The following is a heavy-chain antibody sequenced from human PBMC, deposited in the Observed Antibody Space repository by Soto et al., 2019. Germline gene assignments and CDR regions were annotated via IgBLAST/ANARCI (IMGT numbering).Heavy chain of an antibody. Sequence: QPGGSLRLSCAASGFTFSSYAMHWVRQAPGKGLEWVAVISYDGSNKYYADSVKGRFTISRDNSKNTLYLQMNSLRAEDTAVYYCARDYYDDYDYYYYGMDVWGQGTTVTVSS. CDR1: GFTFSSYA. D-gene: IGHD4-17*01. CDR3: ARDYYDDYDYYYYGMDV. CDR2: ISYDGSNK. V-gene: IGHV3-30-3*01. J-gene: IGHJ6*02.